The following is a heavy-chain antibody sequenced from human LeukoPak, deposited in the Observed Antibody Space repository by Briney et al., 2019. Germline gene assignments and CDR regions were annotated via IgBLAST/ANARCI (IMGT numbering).Heavy chain of an antibody. Sequence: VASVKVSCKASGYTFTSSAITWVRQAPGQGLEWMGWISAYNGNTNYAQKLQGRVTMTTDTSTTTAYMELRSLRSDDTAVYYCAREAGTTSSLVYWGQGTLVTVSS. D-gene: IGHD1-7*01. CDR3: AREAGTTSSLVY. CDR1: GYTFTSSA. CDR2: ISAYNGNT. J-gene: IGHJ4*02. V-gene: IGHV1-18*01.